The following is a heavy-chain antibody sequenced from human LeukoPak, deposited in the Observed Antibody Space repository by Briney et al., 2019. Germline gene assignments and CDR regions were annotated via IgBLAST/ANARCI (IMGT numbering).Heavy chain of an antibody. CDR3: AKRGVVVRVILVGFHKEAYYFDF. J-gene: IGHJ4*02. CDR2: ISDSGGRT. D-gene: IGHD3-10*01. V-gene: IGHV3-23*01. CDR1: GIALSNYG. Sequence: GGSLRLSCAVSGIALSNYGMTWVRQAPGKGLEWVAGISDSGGRTNYADSVKGRFTISRDNPKNTLYLQMNSLRAEDTAVYFCAKRGVVVRVILVGFHKEAYYFDFWGQGSLVTVSS.